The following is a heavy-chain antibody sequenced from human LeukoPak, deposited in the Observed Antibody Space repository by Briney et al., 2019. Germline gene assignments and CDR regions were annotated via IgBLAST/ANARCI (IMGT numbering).Heavy chain of an antibody. J-gene: IGHJ4*02. V-gene: IGHV3-7*01. CDR3: ARDGDVSGYSD. D-gene: IGHD3-22*01. Sequence: GGSLRLSCAGSGFTFSPYWMSWVRQAPGKGLEWVANIKQDGSEKYYVDSVKGRFAISRDNAKNSLYLQMNSLRAEDTAVYYCARDGDVSGYSDWGQGTLVTVSS. CDR2: IKQDGSEK. CDR1: GFTFSPYW.